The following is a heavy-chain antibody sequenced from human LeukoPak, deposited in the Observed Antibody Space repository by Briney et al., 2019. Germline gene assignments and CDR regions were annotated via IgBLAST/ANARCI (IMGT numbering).Heavy chain of an antibody. CDR3: SAGVGFSDFDY. Sequence: GGSLRLSCAASGFTFSNAWMSWVRQAPGKGLEWVGRIKSKTDFGTRDFAAPVKGRFTISRDDTKNTLYLQMSSLKTEDTAVYYCSAGVGFSDFDYWGQGTLVTVSS. D-gene: IGHD2-15*01. CDR2: IKSKTDFGTR. CDR1: GFTFSNAW. V-gene: IGHV3-15*01. J-gene: IGHJ4*02.